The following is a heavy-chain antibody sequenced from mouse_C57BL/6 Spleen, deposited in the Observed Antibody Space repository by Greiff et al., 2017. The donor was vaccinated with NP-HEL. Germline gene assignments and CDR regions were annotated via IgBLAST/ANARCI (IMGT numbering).Heavy chain of an antibody. CDR2: INSDGGST. Sequence: EVMLVESGGGLVQPGESLKLSCESNEYEFPSHDMSWVRKTPEKRLELVAAINSDGGSTYYPDTMERRFIISRDNTKKILYLQMSSLRSEDTALYYCARQGSNYFWYFDVWGTGTTVTVSS. J-gene: IGHJ1*03. V-gene: IGHV5-2*01. D-gene: IGHD2-5*01. CDR1: EYEFPSHD. CDR3: ARQGSNYFWYFDV.